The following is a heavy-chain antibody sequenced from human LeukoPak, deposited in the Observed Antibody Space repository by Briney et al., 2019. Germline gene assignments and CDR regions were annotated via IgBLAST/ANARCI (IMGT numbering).Heavy chain of an antibody. J-gene: IGHJ3*02. CDR3: AREADCSGGTCYRGAFDI. CDR2: IWYDGSNE. D-gene: IGHD2-15*01. Sequence: PGRSLTLSCAASGFTFSSYAMHWVRQAPGKGLEWVAAIWYDGSNEYYVDSVTGRFTISRDNSKNTLFLQMNSLRAEDTAVYYCAREADCSGGTCYRGAFDIWGQGTMVTVSS. V-gene: IGHV3-33*01. CDR1: GFTFSSYA.